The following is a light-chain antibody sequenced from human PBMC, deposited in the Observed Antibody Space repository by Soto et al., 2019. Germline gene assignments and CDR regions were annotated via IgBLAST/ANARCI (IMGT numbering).Light chain of an antibody. Sequence: ILFSQGPGIPSLSPGERATLSRRASPGVGRSYLAGYQQKPGKAPRLLIYGASSRATGIPDRFSGCGSGTEFPLNISRLEPEDVAVYYCQQGGSAFWTFGEGTNVDSK. CDR2: GAS. CDR3: QQGGSAFWT. CDR1: PGVGRSY. J-gene: IGKJ1*01. V-gene: IGKV3-20*01.